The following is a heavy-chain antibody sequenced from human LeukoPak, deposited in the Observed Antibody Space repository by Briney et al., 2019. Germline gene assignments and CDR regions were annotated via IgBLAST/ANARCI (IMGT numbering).Heavy chain of an antibody. J-gene: IGHJ5*02. CDR1: GFTFISYA. V-gene: IGHV3-23*01. CDR3: AKGWYYDFWSGYQLNWFDP. D-gene: IGHD3-3*01. Sequence: GGSLLLSCAASGFTFISYAMSWVRQAPGKGLEWVSAISGSGGSTYYADSVKGRFTISRDNSKNTLYLQMNSLRAEDTAVYYCAKGWYYDFWSGYQLNWFDPWGQGTLVTVSS. CDR2: ISGSGGST.